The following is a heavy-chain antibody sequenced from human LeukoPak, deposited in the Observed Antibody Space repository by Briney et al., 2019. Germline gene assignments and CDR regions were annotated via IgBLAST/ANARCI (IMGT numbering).Heavy chain of an antibody. Sequence: PGRSLRLSCAASGFTFSSCGMHWVRQAPGKGLEGVAVIWYDGSKKYHSDSVKGRFTISRDNSKNTLYVQMNSLRAEDTAGYYCARSVLSPVLQDFDYWGRGTLVTVSS. CDR1: GFTFSSCG. CDR2: IWYDGSKK. V-gene: IGHV3-33*01. CDR3: ARSVLSPVLQDFDY. D-gene: IGHD5-24*01. J-gene: IGHJ4*02.